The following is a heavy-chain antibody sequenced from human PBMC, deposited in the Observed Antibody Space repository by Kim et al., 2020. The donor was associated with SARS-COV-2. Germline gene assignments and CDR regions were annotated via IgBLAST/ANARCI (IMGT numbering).Heavy chain of an antibody. CDR1: GGSISSYY. CDR2: XYYSGST. J-gene: IGHJ6*02. V-gene: IGHV4-59*13. Sequence: SETLSLTCTVSGGSISSYYWSWIRQPPGKGLXXIGYXYYSGSTNYNPSLKSRVTXSVDXSKNQXPLKLXSVTAADTAVYYCAXGQRXXIFGXVREMXVWGXXTTVTVSS. D-gene: IGHD3-3*01. CDR3: AXGQRXXIFGXVREMXV.